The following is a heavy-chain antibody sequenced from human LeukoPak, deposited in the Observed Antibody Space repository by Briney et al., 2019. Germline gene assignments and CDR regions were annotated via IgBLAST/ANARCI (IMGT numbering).Heavy chain of an antibody. V-gene: IGHV3-11*01. Sequence: GGSLRLSCAASGFTFSDYYMSWIRQAPGKGLEWVSYISSSGSTLYYADSVKGRFTISRDNAKNSLYLQMNSLRAEDMVVYYCAKDLGGGNEYYFDYWGQGTLVTVSS. CDR1: GFTFSDYY. J-gene: IGHJ4*02. D-gene: IGHD4-23*01. CDR2: ISSSGSTL. CDR3: AKDLGGGNEYYFDY.